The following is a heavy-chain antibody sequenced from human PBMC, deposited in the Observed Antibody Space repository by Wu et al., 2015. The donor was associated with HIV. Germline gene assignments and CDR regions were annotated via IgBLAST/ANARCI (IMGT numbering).Heavy chain of an antibody. Sequence: QVQLVQSGAEVKKPGSSVKVSCKASGGTFSSYAISWVRQAPGQGLEWMGRIIPIFGTANYAQKFQGRVTITADESTSTAYMELSSLRSEDTAVYYCATEVGYCSSTSCYFDYWGQGTLVTVSS. CDR3: ATEVGYCSSTSCYFDY. CDR2: IIPIFGTA. CDR1: GGTFSSYA. D-gene: IGHD2-2*01. J-gene: IGHJ4*02. V-gene: IGHV1-69*13.